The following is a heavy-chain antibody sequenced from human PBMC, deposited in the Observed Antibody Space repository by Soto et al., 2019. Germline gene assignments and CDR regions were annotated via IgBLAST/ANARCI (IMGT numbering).Heavy chain of an antibody. D-gene: IGHD2-15*01. CDR3: ARGRYCSGGSCSDFDY. CDR1: GFTFSSYS. V-gene: IGHV3-21*01. CDR2: ISSSSSYI. J-gene: IGHJ4*02. Sequence: EVQLVESGGGLAKPGGSLRLSCAASGFTFSSYSMNWVRQAPGKGLEWVSSISSSSSYIYYADSVKGRFTISRDNAKNSLYLQMNSLRAEDTAVYYCARGRYCSGGSCSDFDYWGQGTLVTVSS.